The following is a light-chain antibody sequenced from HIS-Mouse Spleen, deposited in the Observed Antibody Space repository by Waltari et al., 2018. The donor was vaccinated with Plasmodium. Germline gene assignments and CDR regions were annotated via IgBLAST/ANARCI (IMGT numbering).Light chain of an antibody. V-gene: IGKV1-9*01. CDR3: EQLNSDPYT. J-gene: IGKJ2*01. Sequence: DIQLTQSPSFLSASVGDRVTITCRASHGISNYLAWYQQKPGEAPKLLIYAASTLQSAVPSRFSGSGSGTEFTLTISSLQPEDFATYCCEQLNSDPYTFGQGTKLEIK. CDR2: AAS. CDR1: HGISNY.